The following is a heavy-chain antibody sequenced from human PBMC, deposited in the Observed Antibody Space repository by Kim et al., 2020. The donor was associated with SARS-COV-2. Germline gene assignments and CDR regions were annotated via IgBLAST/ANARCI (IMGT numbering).Heavy chain of an antibody. J-gene: IGHJ4*02. V-gene: IGHV3-7*01. CDR1: AFTFSAYW. Sequence: GGSLRLSCAASAFTFSAYWMSWVRQAPGKGLEWVANIKQDGSEKYYVDSVKGRFTISRDNAKNSLYLQMNSLRAEDTAVYYCARQGVLTAMAYWGQGTLV. CDR2: IKQDGSEK. D-gene: IGHD5-18*01. CDR3: ARQGVLTAMAY.